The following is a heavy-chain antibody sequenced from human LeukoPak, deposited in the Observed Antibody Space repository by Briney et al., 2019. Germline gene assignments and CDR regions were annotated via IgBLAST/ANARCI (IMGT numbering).Heavy chain of an antibody. J-gene: IGHJ4*02. CDR3: ARGKFSTSWTFDY. Sequence: SETLSLTCTVPGASISIYYWSWVRQPAGKGLEWIGRIHTSGSTNYNPSLKSRVTMSLDASKGQVSLKVTSVTVADTAVYYCARGKFSTSWTFDYWGQGTLVTVSS. CDR2: IHTSGST. V-gene: IGHV4-4*07. D-gene: IGHD6-13*01. CDR1: GASISIYY.